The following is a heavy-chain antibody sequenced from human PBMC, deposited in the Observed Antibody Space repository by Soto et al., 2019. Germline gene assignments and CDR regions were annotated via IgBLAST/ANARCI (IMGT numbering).Heavy chain of an antibody. V-gene: IGHV1-8*01. CDR2: MNPNSGNT. J-gene: IGHJ5*02. D-gene: IGHD1-26*01. CDR1: GYTFTSYD. CDR3: ARDRGGSYSGLGRFDP. Sequence: QVQLVQSGAEVKKPGASVKVSCKASGYTFTSYDINWVRQATGQGLEWMGWMNPNSGNTGYAQKFQGRVTMTRNTPKSKASMEVSSLRSEYTAAYYCARDRGGSYSGLGRFDPWGQGTLVTVSS.